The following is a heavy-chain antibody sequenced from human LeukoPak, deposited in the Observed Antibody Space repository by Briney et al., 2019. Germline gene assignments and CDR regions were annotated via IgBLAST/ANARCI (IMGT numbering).Heavy chain of an antibody. J-gene: IGHJ4*02. CDR3: ARTIAMTGIDYFDQ. CDR1: GFTVSSNY. Sequence: PGGSLTLSCAASGFTVSSNYMSWVRQAPGKGLEWISVMYSDGSAYYEHSVKGRFTISIDNSKNRLFLQMNSLRAEDAAVYFCARTIAMTGIDYFDQWGQGTLVTVS. V-gene: IGHV3-53*01. CDR2: MYSDGSA. D-gene: IGHD6-19*01.